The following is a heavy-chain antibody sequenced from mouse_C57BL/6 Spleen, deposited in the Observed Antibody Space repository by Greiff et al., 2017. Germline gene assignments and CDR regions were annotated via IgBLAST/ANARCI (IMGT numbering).Heavy chain of an antibody. CDR2: IHPNSGST. V-gene: IGHV1-64*01. CDR1: GYTFTSYW. Sequence: VKLQQPGAELVKPGASVKLSCKASGYTFTSYWMHWVKQRPGQGLEWIGMIHPNSGSTNYNEKFKSKATLTVDKSSSTAYMQLSSLPSEDSAVYYCAREDSNFDYWGQGTTLTVSS. D-gene: IGHD2-5*01. J-gene: IGHJ2*01. CDR3: AREDSNFDY.